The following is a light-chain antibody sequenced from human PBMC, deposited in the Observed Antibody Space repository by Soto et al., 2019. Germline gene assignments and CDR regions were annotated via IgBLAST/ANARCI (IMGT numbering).Light chain of an antibody. J-gene: IGKJ2*03. Sequence: DIQMTQSPSSLSASVGDRVTITCRASQSISTYLNWYQQKPGKAPKLLIYAASSLESGVPSRFTGSGSGTDFLLTISSLQPEDFATYYCQQSFSSPRSFGQGTKV. CDR3: QQSFSSPRS. CDR1: QSISTY. V-gene: IGKV1-39*01. CDR2: AAS.